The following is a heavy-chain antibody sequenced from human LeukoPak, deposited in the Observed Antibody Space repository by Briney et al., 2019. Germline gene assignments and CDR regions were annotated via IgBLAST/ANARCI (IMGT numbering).Heavy chain of an antibody. CDR3: IPPAAGLRRTISTEYFQH. D-gene: IGHD6-13*01. CDR1: GLTFSSYE. CDR2: ISGSGETI. V-gene: IGHV3-48*03. J-gene: IGHJ1*01. Sequence: PGGFLRLSCAAAGLTFSSYEMYWVRQAPGKGLEWVSYISGSGETIYYADSVKGRFTISRDNANKSLYLRMSSLRVEDTAIYYCIPPAAGLRRTISTEYFQHWGQGALVTVSS.